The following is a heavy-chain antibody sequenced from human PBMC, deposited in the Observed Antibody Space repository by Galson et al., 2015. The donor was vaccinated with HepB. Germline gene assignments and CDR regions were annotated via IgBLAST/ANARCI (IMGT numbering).Heavy chain of an antibody. Sequence: SVKVSCKASGGTFSSYTISWVRQAPGQGLEWMGRIIPILGIANYAQKSQGRVTITADKSTSTAYMELSSLRSEDTAVYYCAREVTYSSSWYERSGGGMDVWGQGTTVTVSS. CDR1: GGTFSSYT. CDR2: IIPILGIA. CDR3: AREVTYSSSWYERSGGGMDV. V-gene: IGHV1-69*04. D-gene: IGHD6-13*01. J-gene: IGHJ6*02.